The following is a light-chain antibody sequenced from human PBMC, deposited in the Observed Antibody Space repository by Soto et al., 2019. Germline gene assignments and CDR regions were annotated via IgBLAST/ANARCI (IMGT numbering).Light chain of an antibody. Sequence: QSALTQPPSASGSPGQSVTISCTGTSSDVGGYKCVSWYQQHPGKAPKLMIYEVSKRPSGVPDRFSGSKSGNTASLTVSGLQAEDEADYYCSSYAGSNNWVFGGGTKLTVL. J-gene: IGLJ3*02. V-gene: IGLV2-8*01. CDR3: SSYAGSNNWV. CDR1: SSDVGGYKC. CDR2: EVS.